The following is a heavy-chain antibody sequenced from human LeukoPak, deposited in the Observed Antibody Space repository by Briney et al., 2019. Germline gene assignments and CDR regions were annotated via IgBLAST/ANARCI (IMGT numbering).Heavy chain of an antibody. V-gene: IGHV3-21*01. J-gene: IGHJ5*02. CDR1: GFTFSSYS. CDR2: ISSSSSYI. D-gene: IGHD3-10*01. CDR3: ARGVTMVRGVRSSKNWFDP. Sequence: GGSLRLSCAASGFTFSSYSMNWVRQAPGKGLEWVSSISSSSSYIYYADSVKGRFTISRDNAKNSLYLQMNSLRAEDTAVYYCARGVTMVRGVRSSKNWFDPWGQGTLVTVSS.